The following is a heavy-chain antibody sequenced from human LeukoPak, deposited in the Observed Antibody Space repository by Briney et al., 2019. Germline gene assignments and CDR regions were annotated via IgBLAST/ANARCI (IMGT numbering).Heavy chain of an antibody. CDR3: TSGYSYGLGHYYYYGMDV. D-gene: IGHD5-18*01. Sequence: QSGGSLRLSCAASGLTFSGSAMHWVRQASGKGLEWVGRIRSKANSYATAYAASVKGRFTISRDDSKNTAYLQMNSLKTEDTAVYYCTSGYSYGLGHYYYYGMDVWGKGTTVAVSS. CDR2: IRSKANSYAT. J-gene: IGHJ6*04. V-gene: IGHV3-73*01. CDR1: GLTFSGSA.